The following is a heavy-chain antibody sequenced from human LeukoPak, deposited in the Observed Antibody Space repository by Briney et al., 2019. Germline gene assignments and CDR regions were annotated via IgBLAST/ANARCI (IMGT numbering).Heavy chain of an antibody. D-gene: IGHD2/OR15-2a*01. CDR1: GFTVSCYD. J-gene: IGHJ3*02. CDR2: IGTVGDT. V-gene: IGHV3-13*01. CDR3: AKEGAVGLLDALDT. Sequence: GGSLRLSCAVPGFTVSCYDMHWVRQAPGKGLEWVAAIGTVGDTHYLGSVRGRFTISRENAKNSLYLQMNSLTAGDTAVYFCAKEGAVGLLDALDTWGQGTMVTVSS.